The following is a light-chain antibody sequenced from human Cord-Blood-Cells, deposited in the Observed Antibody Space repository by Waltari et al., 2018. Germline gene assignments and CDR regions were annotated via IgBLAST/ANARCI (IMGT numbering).Light chain of an antibody. CDR3: SSYTSSSTLVV. CDR1: SSDVGGYNY. V-gene: IGLV2-14*01. CDR2: DVS. J-gene: IGLJ2*01. Sequence: QSALTQPASVSGSPGQSITISCTGTSSDVGGYNYVSWYQQHPGKAPKLMLYDVSNRPSGVSRRFPGSQSGNTASLTISGLQAEDEAEYYCSSYTSSSTLVVFGGGTKLTVL.